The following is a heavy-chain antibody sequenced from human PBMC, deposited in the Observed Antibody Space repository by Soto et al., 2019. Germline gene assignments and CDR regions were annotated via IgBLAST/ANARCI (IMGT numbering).Heavy chain of an antibody. V-gene: IGHV1-69*13. CDR3: ARDQVGATTYYYYGMDV. Sequence: GAPVKVSCKASGYTFTSYAMHLVRQAPGQRLEWMGGINPIFGTANYAQKFQGRVTITADESTSTAYMELSSLRSEDTAVYYCARDQVGATTYYYYGMDVWGQGTTVTV. CDR1: GYTFTSYA. D-gene: IGHD1-26*01. CDR2: INPIFGTA. J-gene: IGHJ6*02.